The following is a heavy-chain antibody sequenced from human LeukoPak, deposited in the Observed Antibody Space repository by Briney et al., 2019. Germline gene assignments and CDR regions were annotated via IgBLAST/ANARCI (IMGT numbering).Heavy chain of an antibody. D-gene: IGHD2-2*01. J-gene: IGHJ5*02. Sequence: SETLSLTCAVYGGSFSGYYWSWIRQPPGKGLEWIGEINHSGSTNYNPSLKSRVTISVDTSKNQFSLKLSSVTAADTAVYYCARNVAVVVPAAMRRGNDPWGQGTLVTVSS. V-gene: IGHV4-34*01. CDR3: ARNVAVVVPAAMRRGNDP. CDR2: INHSGST. CDR1: GGSFSGYY.